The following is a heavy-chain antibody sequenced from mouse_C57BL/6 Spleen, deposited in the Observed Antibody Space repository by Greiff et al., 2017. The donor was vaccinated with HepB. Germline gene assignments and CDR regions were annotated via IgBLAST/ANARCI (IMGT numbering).Heavy chain of an antibody. D-gene: IGHD2-3*01. Sequence: EVKLVESGGDLVKPGGSLKLSCAASGFTFSSYGMSWVRQTPDKRLEWVATISSGGSYTYYPDSVKGRFTISRDNAKNTLYLQMSSLKSEDTAMYYCARHGGDGYYPFDYWGQGTTLTVSS. CDR1: GFTFSSYG. V-gene: IGHV5-6*01. CDR2: ISSGGSYT. J-gene: IGHJ2*01. CDR3: ARHGGDGYYPFDY.